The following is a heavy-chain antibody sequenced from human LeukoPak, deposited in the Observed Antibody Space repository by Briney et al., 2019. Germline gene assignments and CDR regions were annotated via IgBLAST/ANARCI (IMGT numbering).Heavy chain of an antibody. Sequence: SETLSLTCTVSGGSISSSNYYWGWIRQPPGKGLEWIGSIYYSGSTYYNPSLKSRVTISLDTSKTQFSLKLSSVTAADTAVYYCARDYCSSTSCYEPWGQGTLVTVSS. D-gene: IGHD2-2*01. V-gene: IGHV4-39*02. CDR2: IYYSGST. CDR3: ARDYCSSTSCYEP. CDR1: GGSISSSNYY. J-gene: IGHJ5*02.